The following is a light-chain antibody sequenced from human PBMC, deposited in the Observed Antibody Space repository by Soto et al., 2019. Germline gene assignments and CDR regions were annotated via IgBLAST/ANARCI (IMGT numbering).Light chain of an antibody. J-gene: IGKJ2*01. CDR1: QSISSW. Sequence: DIQMTQSPSTLSASVGDRVTITCRASQSISSWLAWYQQKPGKAPKLLIYKASSLESGVPSRFSGSGSGTQFPLTISRLHTDYFATSYFQRYNILHTFGQGTKLEIK. V-gene: IGKV1-5*03. CDR2: KAS. CDR3: QRYNILHT.